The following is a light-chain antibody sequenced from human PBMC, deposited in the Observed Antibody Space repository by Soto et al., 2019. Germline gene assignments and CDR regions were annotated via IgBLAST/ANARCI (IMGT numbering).Light chain of an antibody. CDR3: SSYTSSRTLV. CDR2: EVS. Sequence: QSVLTQPASVSGSPGQSITISCTGSSSDVGGYNYVSWYQQHPGKAPKLMIYEVSNRPSGVSNRFSVSKSGNTASLTISGLQAEDEADYYCSSYTSSRTLVFGGGTKVTVL. V-gene: IGLV2-14*01. CDR1: SSDVGGYNY. J-gene: IGLJ2*01.